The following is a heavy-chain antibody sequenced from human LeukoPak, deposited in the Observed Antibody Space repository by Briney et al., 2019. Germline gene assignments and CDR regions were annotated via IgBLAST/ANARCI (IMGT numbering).Heavy chain of an antibody. CDR1: GFTFSSYA. CDR3: ATQPCSGGRCYLLH. Sequence: GRSLSLSCAASGFTFSSYAMHWVRQAPGKGLEWVAVTSFDGSDKFYADSVRGRFTISRDNSRNTLYLQLNSPRAEDTAVYYCATQPCSGGRCYLLHWGQGTLVTVPS. J-gene: IGHJ4*02. CDR2: TSFDGSDK. V-gene: IGHV3-30*04. D-gene: IGHD2-15*01.